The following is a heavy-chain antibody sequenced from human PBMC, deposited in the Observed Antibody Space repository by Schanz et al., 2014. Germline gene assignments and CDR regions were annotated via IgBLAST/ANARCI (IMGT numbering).Heavy chain of an antibody. V-gene: IGHV3-23*01. Sequence: EVHLLDSGGGLVQPGGSLRLSCAASGFTFSSYAMSWVRQAPGKGLEWVSRISSGGNPYYANSVKGRFGISRDNSENTLYLQMSSLRVEDTAVYYCAKDPRGDKNDRAYYFDYWGQGTLVSVSS. D-gene: IGHD3-10*01. CDR3: AKDPRGDKNDRAYYFDY. CDR1: GFTFSSYA. J-gene: IGHJ4*02. CDR2: ISSGGNP.